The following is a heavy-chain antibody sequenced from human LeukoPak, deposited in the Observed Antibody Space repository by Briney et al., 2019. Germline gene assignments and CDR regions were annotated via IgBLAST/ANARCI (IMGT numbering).Heavy chain of an antibody. Sequence: AGGSLRLFCAASGFTFSTYWMHWVRQAPGKGLVWVSRINTDGKTTNYADSVKGRFTISRDNSKNTLYLQMNSLRAEDTAVYYCARDSVPNAGGTRPLDYWGQGTLVTVSS. J-gene: IGHJ4*02. D-gene: IGHD1-1*01. CDR2: INTDGKTT. CDR3: ARDSVPNAGGTRPLDY. CDR1: GFTFSTYW. V-gene: IGHV3-74*01.